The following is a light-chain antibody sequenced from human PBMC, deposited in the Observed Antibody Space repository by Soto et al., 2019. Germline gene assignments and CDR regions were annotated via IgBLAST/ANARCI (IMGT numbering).Light chain of an antibody. J-gene: IGKJ4*01. Sequence: EIVMTQSPDSLAVSLGERATINCKSTQSVLYSSNNKNYLAWYQQKTGQPPKLIIYWASTRESGVPDRFSGSGSGTDFTLTINSLQAEDVAVYYCQQSYSPPLTFGGGTKVDIK. CDR2: WAS. CDR1: QSVLYSSNNKNY. V-gene: IGKV4-1*01. CDR3: QQSYSPPLT.